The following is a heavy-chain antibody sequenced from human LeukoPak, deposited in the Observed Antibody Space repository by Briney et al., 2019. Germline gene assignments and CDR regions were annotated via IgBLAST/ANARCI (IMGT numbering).Heavy chain of an antibody. CDR2: MNPNSGNT. J-gene: IGHJ6*03. Sequence: ASVKVSCKASGYTFTSYDINWVRQATGQGLEWMGWMNPNSGNTGYAQKFQGRVTMTRDTSTSTVYMELSSLRSEDTAVYYCARDWWENGSGTFYYYYYYMDVWGKGTTVTISS. CDR3: ARDWWENGSGTFYYYYYYMDV. CDR1: GYTFTSYD. D-gene: IGHD3-10*01. V-gene: IGHV1-8*02.